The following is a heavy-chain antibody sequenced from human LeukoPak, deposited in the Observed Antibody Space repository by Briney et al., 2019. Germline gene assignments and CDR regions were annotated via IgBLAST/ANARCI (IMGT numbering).Heavy chain of an antibody. V-gene: IGHV3-9*01. J-gene: IGHJ4*02. D-gene: IGHD6-13*01. Sequence: GRSLRLSCAASGFTFDDYAMHWVRHAPGKGLEWVSGISWNSGSIGYADSVKGRFTISRDNAKNSLYLQMNSLRAEDTAVYYCARRNRIAAAGTDYWGQGTLVTVSS. CDR3: ARRNRIAAAGTDY. CDR2: ISWNSGSI. CDR1: GFTFDDYA.